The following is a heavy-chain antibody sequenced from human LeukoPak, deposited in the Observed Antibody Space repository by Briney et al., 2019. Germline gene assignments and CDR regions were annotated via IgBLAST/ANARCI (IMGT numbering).Heavy chain of an antibody. V-gene: IGHV4-34*01. J-gene: IGHJ4*02. D-gene: IGHD1-26*01. CDR2: INHSGST. CDR1: GGSFSGYY. CDR3: AREGIVGAINY. Sequence: PSETLSLTCAVYGGSFSGYYWSWIRQPPGKGLEWIGEINHSGSTNYNPSLKSRVTISVDTSKNQFSLKLSSVTAADTAVYYCAREGIVGAINYWGQGTLVTVSS.